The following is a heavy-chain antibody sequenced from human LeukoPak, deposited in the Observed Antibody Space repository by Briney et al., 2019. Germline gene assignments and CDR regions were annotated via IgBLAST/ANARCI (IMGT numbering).Heavy chain of an antibody. CDR1: GGSISSSSFY. CDR2: IYYSGST. D-gene: IGHD6-13*01. J-gene: IGHJ4*02. V-gene: IGHV4-39*01. CDR3: ARHSGPYASRWFDY. Sequence: KTSETLSLTCTVSGGSISSSSFYWGWIRQPPGKGLEWIASIYYSGSTYYNPSLRSRVTISVDTSKNQFSLKLSSVTAADTAVYYCARHSGPYASRWFDYWGQGTLVTVSS.